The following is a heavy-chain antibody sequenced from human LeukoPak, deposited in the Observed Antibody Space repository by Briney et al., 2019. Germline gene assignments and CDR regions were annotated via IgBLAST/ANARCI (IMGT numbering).Heavy chain of an antibody. Sequence: GGSLRLSCAASGFTVSSNYMSWVRQAPGKGLEWVSVISSGGSTYYADSVKGRFTISRDNSKNTLYLQVNSLRAEDTAVYYCAREVPYGYYYDSSWYFDLWGRGTLVTVSS. V-gene: IGHV3-66*01. CDR3: AREVPYGYYYDSSWYFDL. CDR2: ISSGGST. J-gene: IGHJ2*01. CDR1: GFTVSSNY. D-gene: IGHD3-22*01.